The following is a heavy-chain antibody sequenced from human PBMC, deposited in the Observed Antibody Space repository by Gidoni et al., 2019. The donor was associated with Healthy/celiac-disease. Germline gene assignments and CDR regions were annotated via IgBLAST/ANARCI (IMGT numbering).Heavy chain of an antibody. Sequence: EVQLVESGGGLVQPGGSLRLSCAASGFPFSSYWMSWVRQAPGKGLEWVANIKQDGSEKYYVDSVKGRFTISRDNAKNSLYLQMNSLRAEDTAVYYCARDQPRELRYFDWFDPWGQGTLVTVSS. J-gene: IGHJ5*02. D-gene: IGHD3-9*01. CDR2: IKQDGSEK. CDR3: ARDQPRELRYFDWFDP. CDR1: GFPFSSYW. V-gene: IGHV3-7*04.